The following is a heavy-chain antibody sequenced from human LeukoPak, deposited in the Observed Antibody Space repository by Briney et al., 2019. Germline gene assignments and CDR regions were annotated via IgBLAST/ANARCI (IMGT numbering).Heavy chain of an antibody. Sequence: GGSLRLSCAASGFTFSNAWMSWVRQAPGKGLEWVGLIKSKAAGGTTDYAAPVKGRFTISRDDSKNTLYLQMNSLKTEDTAVYYCTADVPESSAYPFDYWGQGTLVTVSS. J-gene: IGHJ4*02. CDR3: TADVPESSAYPFDY. CDR2: IKSKAAGGTT. V-gene: IGHV3-15*01. D-gene: IGHD3-22*01. CDR1: GFTFSNAW.